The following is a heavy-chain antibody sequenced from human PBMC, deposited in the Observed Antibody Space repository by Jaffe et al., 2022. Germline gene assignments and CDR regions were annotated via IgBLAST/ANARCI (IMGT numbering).Heavy chain of an antibody. CDR3: ARGPLLRVYCTGGVCYLPWGY. J-gene: IGHJ4*02. Sequence: QVQLVQSGSELKKPGASVKVSCKASGYTFTSYAMNWVRQAPGQGLEWMGWINTNTGNPTYAQGFTGRFVFSLDTSVSTAYLQISSLKAEDTAVYYCARGPLLRVYCTGGVCYLPWGYWGQGTLVTVSS. CDR1: GYTFTSYA. V-gene: IGHV7-4-1*02. CDR2: INTNTGNP. D-gene: IGHD2-8*02.